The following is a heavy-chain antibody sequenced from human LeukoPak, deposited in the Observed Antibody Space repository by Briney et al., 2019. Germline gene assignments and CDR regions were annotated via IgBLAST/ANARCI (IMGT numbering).Heavy chain of an antibody. J-gene: IGHJ1*01. CDR2: IKLDDGST. V-gene: IGHV3-43*01. CDR3: AKDRERFGSGPIRH. Sequence: GGSLRLSCAASGFTFRDYNMHWVRQGPGKGLEWVSHIKLDDGSTYYADSVKGRFTIARDNSKKALYLQMNSLRTDDTALYYCAKDRERFGSGPIRHWGQGTLVTVSS. D-gene: IGHD1-1*01. CDR1: GFTFRDYN.